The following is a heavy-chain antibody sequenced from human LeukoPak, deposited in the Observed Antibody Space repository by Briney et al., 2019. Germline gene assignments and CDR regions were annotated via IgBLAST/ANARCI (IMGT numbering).Heavy chain of an antibody. V-gene: IGHV3-74*01. J-gene: IGHJ5*02. CDR1: GFTLSSYW. D-gene: IGHD1-26*01. Sequence: GGSLRLSCAASGFTLSSYWMHWVRQAPGKGLVWVSRISSDGSSTSYADSVKGRFTISRDNAENTLYLQMNSLRVEDTAVYYCARDRGLNSFDPWGQGTLVTVSS. CDR2: ISSDGSST. CDR3: ARDRGLNSFDP.